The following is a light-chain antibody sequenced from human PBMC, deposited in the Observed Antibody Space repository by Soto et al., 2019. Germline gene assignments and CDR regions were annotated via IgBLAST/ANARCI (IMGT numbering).Light chain of an antibody. CDR2: LGS. Sequence: VMTQSPLSLPVTPGEPASISCRSSQSLLHSNGYDSLDWYLQKPGQSPQLLIYLGSNRASGVPARFSGSGSGTDFTLKISRVEADDVGVYYCMQALQSPPTFGHGTKVEIK. V-gene: IGKV2-28*01. CDR3: MQALQSPPT. J-gene: IGKJ1*01. CDR1: QSLLHSNGYDS.